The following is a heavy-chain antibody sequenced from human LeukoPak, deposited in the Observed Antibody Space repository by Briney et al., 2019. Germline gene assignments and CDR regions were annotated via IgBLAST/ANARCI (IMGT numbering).Heavy chain of an antibody. CDR2: ISWNSGSI. J-gene: IGHJ4*02. CDR1: GFTFDDYG. V-gene: IGHV3-9*01. D-gene: IGHD3-10*01. Sequence: GGSLRLSCAASGFTFDDYGMHWVRQAPGKGLEWVSGISWNSGSIGYADSVKGRFTISRDNAKNFLYLQMNSLRAQDTAFYYCAKDFYGSGSHFFDYWGQGTLVTVSS. CDR3: AKDFYGSGSHFFDY.